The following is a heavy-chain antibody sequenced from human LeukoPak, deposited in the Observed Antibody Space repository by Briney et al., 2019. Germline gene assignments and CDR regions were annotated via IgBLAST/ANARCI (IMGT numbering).Heavy chain of an antibody. CDR3: ARSTLSAIFGVVIDRRFDY. V-gene: IGHV1-8*01. J-gene: IGHJ4*02. D-gene: IGHD3-3*01. Sequence: ASVTVSCKASGYTFTSYDINWVRQATGQGLEWMGWMNPNSGNTGYAQKFQGRVTMTRNTSISTAYMELSSLRSEDTAVYYCARSTLSAIFGVVIDRRFDYWGQGTLVTVSP. CDR1: GYTFTSYD. CDR2: MNPNSGNT.